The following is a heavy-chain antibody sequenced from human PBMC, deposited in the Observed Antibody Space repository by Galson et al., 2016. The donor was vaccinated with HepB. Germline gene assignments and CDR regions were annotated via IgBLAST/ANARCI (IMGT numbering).Heavy chain of an antibody. J-gene: IGHJ6*02. CDR3: ARIGPTNYALDF. D-gene: IGHD3/OR15-3a*01. Sequence: SLRLSCAASGFHFSSYGMHWVRQAPGKGLEWVAVIWLDGSNIYYADSVKGRFTISRDQSKNTLYLQMNSLGAEDTAVYYCARIGPTNYALDFWGQGTTVTVSS. CDR2: IWLDGSNI. CDR1: GFHFSSYG. V-gene: IGHV3-33*01.